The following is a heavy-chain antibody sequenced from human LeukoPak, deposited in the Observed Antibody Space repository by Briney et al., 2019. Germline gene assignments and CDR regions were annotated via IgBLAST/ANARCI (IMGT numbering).Heavy chain of an antibody. V-gene: IGHV3-7*01. CDR1: GGSFSNYY. D-gene: IGHD6-19*01. CDR2: IKQDGSEK. CDR3: ASGGYSSGWYYFDY. J-gene: IGHJ4*02. Sequence: PSETLSLTCAVYGGSFSNYYLSWVRQAPGKGLEWVANIKQDGSEKYYVDSVKGRFTISRDNAKNSLYLQMNSLRAEDTAVYYCASGGYSSGWYYFDYWGQGTLVTVSS.